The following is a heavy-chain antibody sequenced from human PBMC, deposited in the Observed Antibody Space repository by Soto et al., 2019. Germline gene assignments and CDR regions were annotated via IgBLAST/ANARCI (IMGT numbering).Heavy chain of an antibody. D-gene: IGHD3-22*01. J-gene: IGHJ4*02. CDR1: GFALSSFW. CDR3: ARNQVKADY. CDR2: IKGDGSEQ. V-gene: IGHV3-7*01. Sequence: EVQLVESGGDLVQPGGSLRLSCVASGFALSSFWMTWVRQAPGKGLEWVAKIKGDGSEQNYVDSVRGRFTSSRDNAKNSVYLQMNSLRVDDTGVYYCARNQVKADYWGQGTLVTVSS.